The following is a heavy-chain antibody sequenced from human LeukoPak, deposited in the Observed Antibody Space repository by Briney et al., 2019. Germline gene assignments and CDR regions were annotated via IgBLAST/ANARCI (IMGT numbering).Heavy chain of an antibody. Sequence: SETLSLTCTVSGGSMGTYSWCWIRQPPGKGLEWIGFKAYSGGTNYNPSLKSRVTISVDTSKNQFSLKLSSVTAADTAVYYCARGMNVGDFDYWGQGTLVTVSS. CDR1: GGSMGTYS. V-gene: IGHV4-59*01. J-gene: IGHJ4*02. CDR2: KAYSGGT. CDR3: ARGMNVGDFDY. D-gene: IGHD1-26*01.